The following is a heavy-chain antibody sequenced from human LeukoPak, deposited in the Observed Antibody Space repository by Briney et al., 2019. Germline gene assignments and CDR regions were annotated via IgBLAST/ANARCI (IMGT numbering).Heavy chain of an antibody. J-gene: IGHJ4*02. CDR1: GVSVSSHY. CDR2: IYYSGGT. CDR3: ARSSDYEIYFDY. D-gene: IGHD3-16*01. V-gene: IGHV4-59*02. Sequence: SETLSLTCTVSGVSVSSHYWSWIRQPPGKGLEWIGYIYYSGGTNYNPSLKSRVTMSADTSKNQFSLKLSSVTAADTAVYYCARSSDYEIYFDYWGQGTLVAVSS.